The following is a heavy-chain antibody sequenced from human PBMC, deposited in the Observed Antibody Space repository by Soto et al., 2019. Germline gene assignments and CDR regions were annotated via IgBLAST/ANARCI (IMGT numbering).Heavy chain of an antibody. V-gene: IGHV4-39*01. J-gene: IGHJ4*02. D-gene: IGHD2-2*01. CDR2: SSFTGNT. CDR3: ARPDSSSWAASFDS. Sequence: SETLSLTCTVSGGSISSYYWGWVRQPPGKGLEWIGSSSFTGNTFFNPSLKSRVDVFVDTSKNQFSLKVNSVTAADTAVYYCARPDSSSWAASFDSWGQGILVT. CDR1: GGSISSYY.